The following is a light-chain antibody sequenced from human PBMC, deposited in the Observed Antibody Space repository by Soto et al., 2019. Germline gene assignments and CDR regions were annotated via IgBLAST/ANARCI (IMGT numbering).Light chain of an antibody. CDR1: QSVSSN. CDR3: QQYNNWPPWT. V-gene: IGKV3-15*01. CDR2: GAS. J-gene: IGKJ1*01. Sequence: EIVMTQSPATLSVSPGERATLSCRASQSVSSNLAWYQQKPGQAPRLLIYGASTRATGIPARFSGSGSGTEFTLTIGSLQSEDFAVYYCQQYNNWPPWTFAQGTKV.